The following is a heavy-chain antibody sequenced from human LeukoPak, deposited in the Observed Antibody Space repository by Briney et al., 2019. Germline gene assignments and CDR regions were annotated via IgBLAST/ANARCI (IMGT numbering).Heavy chain of an antibody. D-gene: IGHD5-24*01. J-gene: IGHJ5*02. Sequence: SVKVSCKASGGTFGNSAFTWVRRAPGQGLEWMGGIIPLFRATNYAQRFQGRVTITAVESTSTVYMELTSLTSEDTAVYYCARVPQYDGFNYDDAWGQGTLVTVSS. CDR2: IIPLFRAT. V-gene: IGHV1-69*13. CDR1: GGTFGNSA. CDR3: ARVPQYDGFNYDDA.